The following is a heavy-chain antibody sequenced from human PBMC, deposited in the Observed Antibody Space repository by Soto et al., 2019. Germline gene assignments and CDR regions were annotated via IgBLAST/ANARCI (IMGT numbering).Heavy chain of an antibody. CDR1: GFTFSSYA. D-gene: IGHD3-9*01. Sequence: PGGSLRLSCAASGFTFSSYAMSWVRQAPGKGLEWVSGIGGSGSSTFYADSVEGRFTISRDNSKNTLYLQMNSLRAEDTAVYHCAKVSTGYYYYFDSWGRGTLVTVSS. J-gene: IGHJ4*02. CDR3: AKVSTGYYYYFDS. CDR2: IGGSGSST. V-gene: IGHV3-23*01.